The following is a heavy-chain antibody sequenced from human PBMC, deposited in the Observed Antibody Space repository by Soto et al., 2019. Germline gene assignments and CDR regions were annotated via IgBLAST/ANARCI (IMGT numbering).Heavy chain of an antibody. J-gene: IGHJ3*02. D-gene: IGHD2-15*01. Sequence: LSLTCTVSGGSISSYYWSWIRQPPGKGLEWIGYIYYSGSTNYNPSLKSRVTISVDTSKNQFSLKLSSVTAADTAVYYCARGSGGSSWDAFDIWGQGTMVTVSS. CDR2: IYYSGST. V-gene: IGHV4-59*01. CDR3: ARGSGGSSWDAFDI. CDR1: GGSISSYY.